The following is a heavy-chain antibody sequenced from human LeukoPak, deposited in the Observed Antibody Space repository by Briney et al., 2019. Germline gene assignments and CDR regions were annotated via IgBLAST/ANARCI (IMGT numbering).Heavy chain of an antibody. CDR2: IYPGDSDT. CDR1: GYSVSSYW. J-gene: IGHJ4*02. V-gene: IGHV5-51*01. Sequence: GESLKISCKGSGYSVSSYWIAWVRQMPGKGLEWMGIIYPGDSDTRYSPSFQGQVTISADKSIRTAYLQWSSLKASDTAMYYCAKSRGACSSGTCYIDYWGQGTLVTVSS. CDR3: AKSRGACSSGTCYIDY. D-gene: IGHD2-2*01.